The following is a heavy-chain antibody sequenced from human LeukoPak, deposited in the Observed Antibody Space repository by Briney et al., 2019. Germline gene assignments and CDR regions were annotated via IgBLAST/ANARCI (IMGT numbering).Heavy chain of an antibody. CDR3: ARDRNGDSYFDY. CDR1: GFTFSSYS. V-gene: IGHV3-21*01. J-gene: IGHJ4*02. Sequence: GGSLRLSCAASGFTFSSYSMNWVRQAPGKGLEWVSSISSSSSYIYYADSVKGRFTISRDNAKNSLYLQMNSLRAEDTAVYYCARDRNGDSYFDYWGQGTLVTVSS. CDR2: ISSSSSYI. D-gene: IGHD4-17*01.